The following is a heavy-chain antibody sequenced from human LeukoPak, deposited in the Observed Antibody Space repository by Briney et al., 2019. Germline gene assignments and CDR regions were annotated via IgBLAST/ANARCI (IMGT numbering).Heavy chain of an antibody. CDR1: GFTFSSYS. Sequence: GGSLRLSCAASGFTFSSYSMNWVRQAPGKGLEWVSSISSSSSYIYYADSVKGRFTISRDNAKNSLYLQMNGLRAEDTAVYYCARVLYVDTAVVFDYWGQGTLVTVSS. CDR2: ISSSSSYI. D-gene: IGHD5-18*01. V-gene: IGHV3-21*01. CDR3: ARVLYVDTAVVFDY. J-gene: IGHJ4*02.